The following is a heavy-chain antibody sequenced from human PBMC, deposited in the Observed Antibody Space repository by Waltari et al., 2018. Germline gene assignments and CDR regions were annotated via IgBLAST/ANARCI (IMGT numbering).Heavy chain of an antibody. CDR1: GGTFSSYA. Sequence: QVQLVQSGAEVKKRGSSVKVSCKASGGTFSSYAISWVRQVPGQGLEWMGMRIPVFGTATYAQKFQGRVTISADKSTTTAYMERSSLRSEDTAVYYCAATRPYCSSTICYTRGLCYYYMDVWGKSTTVTISS. CDR3: AATRPYCSSTICYTRGLCYYYMDV. J-gene: IGHJ6*03. D-gene: IGHD2-2*02. CDR2: RIPVFGTA. V-gene: IGHV1-69*13.